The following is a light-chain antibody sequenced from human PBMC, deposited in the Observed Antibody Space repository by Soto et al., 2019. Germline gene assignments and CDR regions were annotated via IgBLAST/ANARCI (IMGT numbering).Light chain of an antibody. J-gene: IGKJ1*01. CDR2: GAS. Sequence: EIVMTQSPATLSLSPGERATLSCRASQSVNSNLAWYQQKPGQSPRLLIHGASTRSTGIPARFSGSGSGTEFTLTISSLQSEDFAVYYCQQYHNWPPWTFGQGTKVEI. CDR3: QQYHNWPPWT. V-gene: IGKV3-15*01. CDR1: QSVNSN.